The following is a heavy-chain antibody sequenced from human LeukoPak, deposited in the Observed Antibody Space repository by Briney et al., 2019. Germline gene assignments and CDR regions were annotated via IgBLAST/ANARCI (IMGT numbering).Heavy chain of an antibody. V-gene: IGHV6-1*01. D-gene: IGHD5-12*01. J-gene: IGHJ4*02. CDR3: AREQLYVDIVATILGPFDY. Sequence: SQTLSLTCAISGDSVSSNSAAWNWIRQSPSRGLEWLGRTYYRSKWYNDYAVSVKSRITISPDTSKNQFSLQLNSVTPEDTAVYYCAREQLYVDIVATILGPFDYWGQGTLVTVSS. CDR2: TYYRSKWYN. CDR1: GDSVSSNSAA.